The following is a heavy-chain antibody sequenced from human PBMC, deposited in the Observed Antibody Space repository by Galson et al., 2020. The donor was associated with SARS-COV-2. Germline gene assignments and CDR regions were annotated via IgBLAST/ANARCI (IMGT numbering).Heavy chain of an antibody. Sequence: QAGGSLRLSCVASGFTFSSYWMHWVRQAPGKGLVWVSRIHSDGSSTSYADSVKGRFTISRNNAKNTVYLQMNSLRAEDTAVYYCAREAEGVGMWYFDLWGRGTLVTVSS. D-gene: IGHD3-10*01. CDR1: GFTFSSYW. CDR3: AREAEGVGMWYFDL. CDR2: IHSDGSST. J-gene: IGHJ2*01. V-gene: IGHV3-74*01.